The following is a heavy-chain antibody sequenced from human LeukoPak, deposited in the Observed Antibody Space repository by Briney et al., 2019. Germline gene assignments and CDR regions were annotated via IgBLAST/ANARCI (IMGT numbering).Heavy chain of an antibody. Sequence: PSETLSLTCAVYGGSFSGYYWSWIRQPPGKGLEWIGEINHSGSTNYNPSLKSRVTISVDTSKNQFSLKLSSVTDADTAVYYCASSSRVVVVAATRYYYYYMDVWGKGTTVTVSS. D-gene: IGHD2-15*01. J-gene: IGHJ6*03. CDR1: GGSFSGYY. CDR2: INHSGST. V-gene: IGHV4-34*01. CDR3: ASSSRVVVVAATRYYYYYMDV.